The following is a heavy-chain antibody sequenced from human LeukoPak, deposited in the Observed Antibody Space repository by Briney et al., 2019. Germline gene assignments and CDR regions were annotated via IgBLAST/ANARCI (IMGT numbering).Heavy chain of an antibody. D-gene: IGHD6-6*01. V-gene: IGHV3-30*18. CDR1: GFTFSRHG. CDR2: ISNDGSRK. CDR3: AKNTQYSGYYDC. J-gene: IGHJ4*02. Sequence: GGSLRLSCAPSGFTFSRHGMHWVRQAPGKGLEWVAIISNDGSRKYYAHSVEGRFTISRDNSKNTLYLQMDSLRAEDTAVYYCAKNTQYSGYYDCWGQGTLVAVSS.